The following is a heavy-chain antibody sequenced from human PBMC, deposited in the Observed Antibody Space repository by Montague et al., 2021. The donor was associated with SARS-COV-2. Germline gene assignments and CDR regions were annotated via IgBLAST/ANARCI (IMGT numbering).Heavy chain of an antibody. Sequence: SETLSLTCTVSGGSTASHYWNWIRQSPGKRPEWIGYVYYNGDTKNNPSLQSGVTILIDTSENQFSLRLNSVTAADTAVYFCARGWAFDPWGQGRVVTVSS. CDR1: GGSTASHY. J-gene: IGHJ3*01. D-gene: IGHD6-19*01. V-gene: IGHV4-59*08. CDR3: ARGWAFDP. CDR2: VYYNGDT.